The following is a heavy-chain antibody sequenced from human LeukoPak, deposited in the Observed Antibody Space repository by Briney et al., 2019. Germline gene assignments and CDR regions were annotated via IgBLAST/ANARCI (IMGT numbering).Heavy chain of an antibody. CDR2: MNPNSGNT. CDR3: ARGRVTMVRGVIIIVRAYYMDV. CDR1: GYTFTSYD. Sequence: ASVKVSCKASGYTFTSYDINWVRQATGQGLEWMGWMNPNSGNTGYAQKFQGRVTITRNTSISTAYMELSSLRSEDTAVYYCARGRVTMVRGVIIIVRAYYMDVWGKGTTVTVSS. J-gene: IGHJ6*03. D-gene: IGHD3-10*01. V-gene: IGHV1-8*03.